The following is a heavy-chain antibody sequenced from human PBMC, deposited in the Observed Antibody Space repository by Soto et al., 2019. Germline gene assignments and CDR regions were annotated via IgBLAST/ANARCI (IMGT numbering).Heavy chain of an antibody. CDR2: IRSKAYGGTT. CDR1: GFTFGDYA. CDR3: TRAPYYYDSSGYYYYYYGMDV. Sequence: GGSLRLSCTASGFTFGDYAMSWVRQAPGKGLEWVGFIRSKAYGGTTEYAASVKGRFTISRDDSKSIAYLQMNSLKTEDTAVYYCTRAPYYYDSSGYYYYYYGMDVWGQGTTVTVSS. V-gene: IGHV3-49*04. J-gene: IGHJ6*02. D-gene: IGHD3-22*01.